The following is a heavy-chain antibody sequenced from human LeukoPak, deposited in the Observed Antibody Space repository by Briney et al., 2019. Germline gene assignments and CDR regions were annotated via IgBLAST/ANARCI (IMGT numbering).Heavy chain of an antibody. Sequence: SSETLSLTCTVSGGSIIGHWWSWIRQPPGKGLEWIGDIFYSGGSTNYNPSLKSRLTMSLDTSKNQFSLKLTSVTAADTAMCYCARRNTADASIDFWGQGTLVTASS. D-gene: IGHD2/OR15-2a*01. V-gene: IGHV4-59*08. CDR2: IFYSGGST. J-gene: IGHJ4*02. CDR3: ARRNTADASIDF. CDR1: GGSIIGHW.